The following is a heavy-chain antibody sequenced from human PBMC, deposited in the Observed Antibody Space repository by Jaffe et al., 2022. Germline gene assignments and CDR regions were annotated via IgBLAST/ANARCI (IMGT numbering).Heavy chain of an antibody. Sequence: EVQLVESGGGLVQPGGSLRLSCAASGFTFSSYEMNWVRQAPGKGLEWVSYISSSGSTIYYADSVKGRFTISRDNAKNSLYLQMNSLRAEDTAVYYCARGGGSYSLFSTPGIGHYWGQGTLVTVSS. CDR1: GFTFSSYE. V-gene: IGHV3-48*03. J-gene: IGHJ4*02. CDR3: ARGGGSYSLFSTPGIGHY. CDR2: ISSSGSTI. D-gene: IGHD1-26*01.